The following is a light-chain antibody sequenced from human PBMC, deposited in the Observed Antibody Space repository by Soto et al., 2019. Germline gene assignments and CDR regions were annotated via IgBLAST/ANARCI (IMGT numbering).Light chain of an antibody. CDR3: ATWDDSLNGV. Sequence: QSVLTQPPSVSGTPGQTVTISCSGSSSDIGTNSVNWYQHLPGTAPRVLIYTNNQRPSGVPDRFSGSKSGTSASLAISGLLSEDEADYYCATWDDSLNGVFGGGTKVTVL. CDR1: SSDIGTNS. J-gene: IGLJ3*02. CDR2: TNN. V-gene: IGLV1-44*01.